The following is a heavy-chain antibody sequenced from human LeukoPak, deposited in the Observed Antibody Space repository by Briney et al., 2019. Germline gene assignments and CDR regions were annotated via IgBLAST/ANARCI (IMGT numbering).Heavy chain of an antibody. CDR1: GGSISSSSYY. V-gene: IGHV4-39*07. J-gene: IGHJ4*02. CDR3: ARVIGGQSYYFDY. CDR2: IYYSGST. D-gene: IGHD3-10*01. Sequence: PSETLSLTCTVSGGSISSSSYYWGWIRQPPGKGLEWIGSIYYSGSTYYNPSLKSRVTISVDTSKNQFSLKLSSVTAADTAVYYCARVIGGQSYYFDYWGQGTLVTVSS.